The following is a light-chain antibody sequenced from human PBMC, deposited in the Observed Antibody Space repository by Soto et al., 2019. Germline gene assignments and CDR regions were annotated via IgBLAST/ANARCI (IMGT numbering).Light chain of an antibody. V-gene: IGKV2-28*01. J-gene: IGKJ3*01. Sequence: DIVMTQSPLSLPVTPGEPASISCRSSQSLLHSNGYKYLDWYLQKPGQSPQLLIYLGSNRASGVPDRFSGSGSGMDFTLKISRVEAEDVGVYYCMQALQTPRTFGPGTKVDIK. CDR2: LGS. CDR3: MQALQTPRT. CDR1: QSLLHSNGYKY.